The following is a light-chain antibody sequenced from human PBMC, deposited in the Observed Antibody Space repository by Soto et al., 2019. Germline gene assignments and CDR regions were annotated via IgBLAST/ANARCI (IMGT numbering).Light chain of an antibody. J-gene: IGKJ3*01. Sequence: AIRMTQSPSSFSASTGDRVTITCRASQGISSYLAWYQQKPGKAPKLLIYAASTLQSGVPSRFSGSGSGTDFTLTLSCLQSEDFATYYCQQNYSYPSFGPGTKVDIK. CDR2: AAS. CDR3: QQNYSYPS. V-gene: IGKV1-8*01. CDR1: QGISSY.